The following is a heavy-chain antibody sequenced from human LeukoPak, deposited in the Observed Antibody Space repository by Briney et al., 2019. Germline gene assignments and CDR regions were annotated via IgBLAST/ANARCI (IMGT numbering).Heavy chain of an antibody. D-gene: IGHD1-14*01. CDR2: IGSTGNTI. J-gene: IGHJ4*02. V-gene: IGHV3-48*03. Sequence: PGGSLRLSCANSGFTFSYYEMNWGRDAPGTGLEWVSYIGSTGNTIYYADSVKGRFSTSRDNAKNSLYLQMNSLRADDTAVYYCARSGAGSDYWGQGTLVTVSS. CDR1: GFTFSYYE. CDR3: ARSGAGSDY.